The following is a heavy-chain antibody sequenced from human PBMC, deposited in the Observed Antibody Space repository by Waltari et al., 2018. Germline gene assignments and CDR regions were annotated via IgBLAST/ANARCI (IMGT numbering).Heavy chain of an antibody. J-gene: IGHJ6*02. V-gene: IGHV3-7*01. CDR3: ARDEVAVAGYYYYGMDV. CDR2: IKQDGSEK. Sequence: EVQLVESGGGLVQPGGSLSLSCAASGFTFSSYWMSWVRPAPGKGLEWVAKIKQDGSEKYYVDSVKGRFTISRDNAKNSLYLQMNSLRAEDTAVYYCARDEVAVAGYYYYGMDVWGQGTTVTVSS. CDR1: GFTFSSYW. D-gene: IGHD6-19*01.